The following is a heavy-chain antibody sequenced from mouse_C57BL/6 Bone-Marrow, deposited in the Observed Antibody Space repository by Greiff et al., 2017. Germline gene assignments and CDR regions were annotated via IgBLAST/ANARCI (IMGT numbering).Heavy chain of an antibody. CDR3: AGSDYSNYEDATGY. Sequence: QVQLQQSGPELVKPGASVKISCKASGYAFSSSWMNWVKQRPGKGLEWIGRIYPGDGDTNYNGKFKGKATLTADKSSSTAYMQLSSLTSEDSAVYFCAGSDYSNYEDATGYWGQGPSVIVSS. CDR1: GYAFSSSW. J-gene: IGHJ4*01. V-gene: IGHV1-82*01. CDR2: IYPGDGDT. D-gene: IGHD2-5*01.